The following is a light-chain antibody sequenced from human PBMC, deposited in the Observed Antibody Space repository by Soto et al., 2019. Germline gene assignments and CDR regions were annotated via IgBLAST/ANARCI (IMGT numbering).Light chain of an antibody. J-gene: IGKJ1*01. V-gene: IGKV3-20*01. CDR3: QQYGSSPTT. CDR1: QSVSNSY. CDR2: GAS. Sequence: TQSPSILSASVGDRVTITCRASQSVSNSYLAWYQQKPGRAPRLLIYGASSRATDIPDRFSGSGSGTDFTLTISRLEPVDSAVYYCQQYGSSPTTFGQGTKVDIK.